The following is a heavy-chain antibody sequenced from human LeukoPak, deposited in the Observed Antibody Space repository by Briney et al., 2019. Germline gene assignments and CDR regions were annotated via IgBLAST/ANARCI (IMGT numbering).Heavy chain of an antibody. J-gene: IGHJ4*02. CDR3: AGGGIVGATTYDY. CDR1: GGSISSYY. CDR2: IYYSGST. Sequence: SETLSLTCTVSGGSISSYYWSWIRQPPGKGLEWIGYIYYSGSTNYNPSLKSRVTISVDTSKNQFSLKLSSVTAADTAVYYCAGGGIVGATTYDYWGQGTLVTVSS. D-gene: IGHD1-26*01. V-gene: IGHV4-59*01.